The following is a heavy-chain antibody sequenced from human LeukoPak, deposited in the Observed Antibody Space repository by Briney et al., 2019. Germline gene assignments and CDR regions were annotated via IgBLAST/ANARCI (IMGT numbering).Heavy chain of an antibody. CDR2: IYRDGRT. CDR3: ATESGYFDSGGYFDS. CDR1: GFSVSSKY. Sequence: PGGSLRLSCAASGFSVSSKYVSWVRQAPGKGLEWVSVIYRDGRTYYADSVKGRFTISRDNSKNTLYLQMNSLRAEDTALYYCATESGYFDSGGYFDSWGQGTLVTVSS. D-gene: IGHD3-22*01. J-gene: IGHJ4*02. V-gene: IGHV3-53*01.